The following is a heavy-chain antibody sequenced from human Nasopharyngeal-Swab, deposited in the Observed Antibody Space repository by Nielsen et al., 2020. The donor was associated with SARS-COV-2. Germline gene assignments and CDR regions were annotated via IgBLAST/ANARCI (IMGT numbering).Heavy chain of an antibody. CDR2: ISGSGGST. J-gene: IGHJ3*02. CDR3: ATKVTRDAFEI. Sequence: VRQAPGKGLEWVSAISGSGGSTYYADSVKGRFTISRDNSKNTLYLQMNSLRAEDTAVYYCATKVTRDAFEIWGQGTMVTVSS. V-gene: IGHV3-23*01. D-gene: IGHD4-11*01.